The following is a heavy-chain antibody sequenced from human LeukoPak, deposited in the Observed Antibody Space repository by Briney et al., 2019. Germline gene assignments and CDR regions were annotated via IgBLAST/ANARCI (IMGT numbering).Heavy chain of an antibody. D-gene: IGHD1-14*01. CDR2: ISSSSSYI. V-gene: IGHV3-21*01. CDR3: ARDEMMPGTFDI. Sequence: GGSLRLSCAASGFTFSSYSMHWVRQAPGKGLEWVSSISSSSSYIYYADSVKGRFTISRDNAKNSLYLQMNSLRAEDTAVYYCARDEMMPGTFDIWGQGTMVTVSS. J-gene: IGHJ3*02. CDR1: GFTFSSYS.